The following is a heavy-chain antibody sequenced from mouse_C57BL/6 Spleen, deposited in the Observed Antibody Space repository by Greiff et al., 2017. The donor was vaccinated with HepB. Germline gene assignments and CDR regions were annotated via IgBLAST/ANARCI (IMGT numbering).Heavy chain of an antibody. CDR3: ARDYSNYGAMDY. V-gene: IGHV1-54*01. CDR1: GYAFTNYL. J-gene: IGHJ2*01. Sequence: QVHVKQSGAELVRPGTSVKVSCKASGYAFTNYLIEWVKQRPGQGLEWIGVINPGSGGTNYNEKFKGKATLTADKSSSTAYMQLSSLTSEDSAVYFCARDYSNYGAMDYWGQGTTLTVSS. D-gene: IGHD2-5*01. CDR2: INPGSGGT.